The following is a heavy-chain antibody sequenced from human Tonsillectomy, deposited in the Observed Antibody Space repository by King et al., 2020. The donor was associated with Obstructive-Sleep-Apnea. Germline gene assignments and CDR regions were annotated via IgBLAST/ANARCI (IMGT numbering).Heavy chain of an antibody. CDR2: ISYDGSNK. V-gene: IGHV3-30*18. CDR3: AKDGCSSTSCYLLGY. J-gene: IGHJ4*02. CDR1: GFTFSSYG. D-gene: IGHD2-2*01. Sequence: VQLVESGGGVVQPGRSLRLSCAASGFTFSSYGMHWVRQAPGKGLEWGAVISYDGSNKYYADSVKGRFTISRDNSKNTLYLQMNSLRAEDTAVYYCAKDGCSSTSCYLLGYWGQGTLVTVSS.